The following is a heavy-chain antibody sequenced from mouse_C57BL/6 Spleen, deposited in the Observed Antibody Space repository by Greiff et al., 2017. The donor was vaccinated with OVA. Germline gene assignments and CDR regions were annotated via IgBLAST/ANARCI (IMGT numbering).Heavy chain of an antibody. Sequence: VQLQQPGAELVKPGASVKLSCKASGYTFTSYWMHWVKQRPGQGLEWIGMIHPNSGSTNYNEKFKSKATLTVDKSSSTAYMQLSSLTSEDSAVYYCAREDDGYYFDYWGQGTTLTVSS. CDR2: IHPNSGST. CDR3: AREDDGYYFDY. J-gene: IGHJ2*01. D-gene: IGHD2-3*01. CDR1: GYTFTSYW. V-gene: IGHV1-64*01.